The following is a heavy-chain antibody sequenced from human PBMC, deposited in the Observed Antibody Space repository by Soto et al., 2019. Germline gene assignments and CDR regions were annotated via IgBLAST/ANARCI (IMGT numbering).Heavy chain of an antibody. J-gene: IGHJ4*02. CDR3: RVDLRYFDWLLDGDDY. V-gene: IGHV3-15*01. CDR2: IKSKTDGGTT. D-gene: IGHD3-9*01. Sequence: WVRQAPGKGLEWVGRIKSKTDGGTTDYAAPVKGRFTISRDDSKNTLYLQMNSLKTEDTAVYYCRVDLRYFDWLLDGDDYWGQGTLVTVSS.